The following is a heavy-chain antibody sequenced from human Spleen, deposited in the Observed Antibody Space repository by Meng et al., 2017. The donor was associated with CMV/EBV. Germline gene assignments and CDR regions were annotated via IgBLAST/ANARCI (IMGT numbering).Heavy chain of an antibody. CDR1: GFVFSAYA. Sequence: GESMKISCAASGFVFSAYAMHWVRQAPGKGLEWVSAISGSGGSTYYADSVKGRFTISRDNSKNTLYLQMNSLRAEDTAVYYCAKDQYYYDRSGYYPDYFDYWGQGTLVTVSS. CDR2: ISGSGGST. D-gene: IGHD3-22*01. J-gene: IGHJ4*02. V-gene: IGHV3-23*01. CDR3: AKDQYYYDRSGYYPDYFDY.